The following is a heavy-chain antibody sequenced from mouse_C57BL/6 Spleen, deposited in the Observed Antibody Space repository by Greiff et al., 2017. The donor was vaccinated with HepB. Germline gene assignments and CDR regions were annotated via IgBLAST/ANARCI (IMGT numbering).Heavy chain of an antibody. CDR2: IDPANGNT. V-gene: IGHV14-3*01. CDR1: GFNIKNTY. D-gene: IGHD1-1*01. CDR3: ASGDYYGSSSRYAMDY. J-gene: IGHJ4*01. Sequence: EVQLQQSVAELVRPGASVKLSCTASGFNIKNTYMHWVKQRPEQGLEWIGRIDPANGNTKYAPKFQGKATITADTSSNTAYLQLSSLTSEDTAIYYGASGDYYGSSSRYAMDYWGQGTSVTVSS.